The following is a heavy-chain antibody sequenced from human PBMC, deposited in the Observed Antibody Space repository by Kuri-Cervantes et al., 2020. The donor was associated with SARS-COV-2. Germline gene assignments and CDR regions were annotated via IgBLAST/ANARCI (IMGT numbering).Heavy chain of an antibody. CDR3: ASQAAKYCSSTSCYTGVLDY. Sequence: SETLSLTCAVYGGSFSSYYWGWIRQPPGKGLEWIGSIYYSGSTYYNPSLKSRVTISVDTSKNQFSLKLSSVTAADTAVYYCASQAAKYCSSTSCYTGVLDYWGQGTLVTVSS. CDR1: GGSFSSYY. J-gene: IGHJ4*02. D-gene: IGHD2-2*02. V-gene: IGHV4-39*07. CDR2: IYYSGST.